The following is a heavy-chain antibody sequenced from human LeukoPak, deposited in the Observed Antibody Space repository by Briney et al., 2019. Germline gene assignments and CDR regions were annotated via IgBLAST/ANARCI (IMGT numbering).Heavy chain of an antibody. CDR3: ARAGYSSSWFYYYYYYMDV. D-gene: IGHD6-13*01. V-gene: IGHV3-7*01. J-gene: IGHJ6*03. CDR1: GFTFSSYW. Sequence: GGSLRLSCAASGFTFSSYWMSWVRQAPGKGLEWVANIKQDGSEKYYVDSVKGRFTISRDNAKNSLYLQMNSLRAEDTAVYYCARAGYSSSWFYYYYYYMDVWGKGTTVTVSS. CDR2: IKQDGSEK.